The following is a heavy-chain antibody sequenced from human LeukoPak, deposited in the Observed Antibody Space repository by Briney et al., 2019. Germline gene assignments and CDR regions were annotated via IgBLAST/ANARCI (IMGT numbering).Heavy chain of an antibody. D-gene: IGHD3-10*01. CDR2: ISSSGSTI. Sequence: GGSLRLSCAASGLTFSSYEMNWVRQAPGKGLEWVSYISSSGSTIYYADSVKGRFTISRDNAKNSLYLQMNSLRAEDTAVYYCARDSVLWFGDSTSGAFDIWGQGTMVTVSS. V-gene: IGHV3-48*03. J-gene: IGHJ3*02. CDR3: ARDSVLWFGDSTSGAFDI. CDR1: GLTFSSYE.